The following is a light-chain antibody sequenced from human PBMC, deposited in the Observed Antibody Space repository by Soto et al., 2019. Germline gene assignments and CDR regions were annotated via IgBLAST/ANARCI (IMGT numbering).Light chain of an antibody. CDR3: QNYNSPPWT. V-gene: IGKV1-5*03. CDR2: KAS. Sequence: DMQMTQSPSTLSASVGDRVTITCRASPSISSWLAWYQQRPGKVPRLLIYKASTLESGVPSRFSGSGSGTEFTLTISSLQPDDSATYYCQNYNSPPWTFGQGTRVEIK. J-gene: IGKJ1*01. CDR1: PSISSW.